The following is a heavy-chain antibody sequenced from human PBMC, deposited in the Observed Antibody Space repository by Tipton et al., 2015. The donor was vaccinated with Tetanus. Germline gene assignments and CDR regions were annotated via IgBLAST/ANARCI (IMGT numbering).Heavy chain of an antibody. J-gene: IGHJ6*02. V-gene: IGHV4-59*01. Sequence: PSLTCTVSGGSMNSYYWSWIRQPPGKGLEWIGYIYYTGSTNYNPSLKSGVTISLDTSKNQFSLKLTSVSAADTAVYYCARLTGHSMDVVDYYYFGMDVWGQGTKVAVSS. CDR3: ARLTGHSMDVVDYYYFGMDV. CDR1: GGSMNSYY. D-gene: IGHD2-21*01. CDR2: IYYTGST.